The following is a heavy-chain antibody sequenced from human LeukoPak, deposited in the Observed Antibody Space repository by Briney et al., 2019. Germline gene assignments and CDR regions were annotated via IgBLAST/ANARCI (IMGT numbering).Heavy chain of an antibody. J-gene: IGHJ5*02. CDR2: ISGYNGNT. V-gene: IGHV1-18*01. D-gene: IGHD5-12*01. CDR3: ARAVATGTNWFDP. CDR1: GYTFTSYG. Sequence: ASVKVSCKASGYTFTSYGISWVRQAPGQGLEWMGWISGYNGNTNYAQKLQGRVTMTTDTSTSTAYMELSSLRSEDTAVYYCARAVATGTNWFDPWGQGTLVTVSS.